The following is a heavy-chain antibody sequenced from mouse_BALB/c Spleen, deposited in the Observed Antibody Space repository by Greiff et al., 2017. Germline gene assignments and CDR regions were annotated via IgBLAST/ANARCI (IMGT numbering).Heavy chain of an antibody. D-gene: IGHD2-3*01. J-gene: IGHJ4*01. CDR1: GFTFSSYY. CDR2: INSNGGST. Sequence: EVQRVESGGGLVKLGGSLKLSCAASGFTFSSYYMSWVRQTPEKRLELVAAINSNGGSTYYPDTVKGRFTISRDNAKNTLYLQMSSLKSEDTALYYCARQRDGYYDYAMDYWGQGTSVTVSS. V-gene: IGHV5-6-2*01. CDR3: ARQRDGYYDYAMDY.